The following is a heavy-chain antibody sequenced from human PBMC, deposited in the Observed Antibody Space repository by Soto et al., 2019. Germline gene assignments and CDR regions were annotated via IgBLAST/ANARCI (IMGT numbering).Heavy chain of an antibody. CDR3: AKDLDTTVFKFDY. D-gene: IGHD5-18*01. CDR1: GFPFSTYA. V-gene: IGHV3-23*01. J-gene: IGHJ4*02. Sequence: GGSLRLSCAASGFPFSTYAMSWVRQAPGKGLEWVSTINNSGGGTYSPDSMKGRFTISRDNSKNTVYLQMNSLRAEDTAIYYFAKDLDTTVFKFDYWGQGTQVTGSS. CDR2: INNSGGGT.